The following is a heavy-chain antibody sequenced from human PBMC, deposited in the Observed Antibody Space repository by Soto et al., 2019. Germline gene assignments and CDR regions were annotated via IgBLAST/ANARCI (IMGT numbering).Heavy chain of an antibody. V-gene: IGHV4-31*03. Sequence: PSETLSLTCTVSGGSISSRGYHWSWIRQPPGKGLEWIGCIYYSGSTYYNPSLKSRVTISVDTSKNQFSLKLSSVTAADTAVYYCARSGGSCYSPVCYYGMDVWGQGTTVTVSS. D-gene: IGHD2-15*01. J-gene: IGHJ6*02. CDR2: IYYSGST. CDR3: ARSGGSCYSPVCYYGMDV. CDR1: GGSISSRGYH.